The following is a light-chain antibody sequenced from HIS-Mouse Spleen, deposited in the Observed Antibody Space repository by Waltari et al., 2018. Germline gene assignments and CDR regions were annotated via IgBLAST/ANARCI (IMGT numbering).Light chain of an antibody. J-gene: IGLJ2*01. CDR2: EVS. CDR3: SSYTSSSTLV. Sequence: QSALTQPASVSGSPGQSITISCTGTSSDVGGYNYVSWYQQHPGKAPKLLIYEVSTRPSGVSTRFSGSKSGNTASLTISGLQAEDEADYYCSSYTSSSTLVFGGGTKLTVL. V-gene: IGLV2-14*01. CDR1: SSDVGGYNY.